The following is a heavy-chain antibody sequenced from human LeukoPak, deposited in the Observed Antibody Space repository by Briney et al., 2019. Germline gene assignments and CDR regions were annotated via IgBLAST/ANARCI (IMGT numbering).Heavy chain of an antibody. V-gene: IGHV3-7*01. CDR3: ARDGGTRLLWFGESRF. CDR2: IKQDGSEK. D-gene: IGHD3-10*01. Sequence: GGSLRLSCAASGFTFSSYWMSWVRQAPGKGLEWVANIKQDGSEKYYVDSAKGRFTISRDNAKNSLYLQMNSLRAEDTAVYYCARDGGTRLLWFGESRFWGQGTMVTVSS. CDR1: GFTFSSYW. J-gene: IGHJ3*01.